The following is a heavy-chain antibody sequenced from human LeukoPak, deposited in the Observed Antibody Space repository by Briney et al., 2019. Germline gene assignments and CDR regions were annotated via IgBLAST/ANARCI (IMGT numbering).Heavy chain of an antibody. CDR2: ISIGSTYI. D-gene: IGHD2-8*01. J-gene: IGHJ6*03. CDR3: AKDRCSNGVGCYYYYMDV. CDR1: GITFSRYS. V-gene: IGHV3-21*01. Sequence: GGSLRLSCAASGITFSRYSMNWVRQAPGKGLEWVSSISIGSTYIYYADSVKGRFSISRDSSKNILYLQMNSLRAEDTAVYYCAKDRCSNGVGCYYYYMDVWGKGTTVTISS.